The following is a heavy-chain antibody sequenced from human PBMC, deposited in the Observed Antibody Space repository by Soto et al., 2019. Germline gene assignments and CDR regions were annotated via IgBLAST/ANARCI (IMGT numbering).Heavy chain of an antibody. Sequence: SETLSLTCTVSGGSISTYYWSWIRQPPGGGLEWIGYIYFSGTTNYNPSLKSRVTMSVDTPKIQFSLKLSSVTAADTAMYYCARASRADAFDIWGQGTVVTVS. CDR1: GGSISTYY. CDR2: IYFSGTT. CDR3: ARASRADAFDI. J-gene: IGHJ3*02. V-gene: IGHV4-59*12.